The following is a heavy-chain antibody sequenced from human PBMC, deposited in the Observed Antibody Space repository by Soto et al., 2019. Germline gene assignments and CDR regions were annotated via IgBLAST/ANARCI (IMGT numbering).Heavy chain of an antibody. V-gene: IGHV3-21*01. CDR1: GFTFSSYS. CDR2: ISSSSSYI. CDR3: AGDCYPLSMACFDY. J-gene: IGHJ4*02. D-gene: IGHD3-3*02. Sequence: GGSLRLSCAASGFTFSSYSMNWVRQAPGKGLEWVSSISSSSSYIYYADSVKGRFTISRDNAKNSLYLQMNSLRAEDTAVYYCAGDCYPLSMACFDYWGQGTLVTVSS.